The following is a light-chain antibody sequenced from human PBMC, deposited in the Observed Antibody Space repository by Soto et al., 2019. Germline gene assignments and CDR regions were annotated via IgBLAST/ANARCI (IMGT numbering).Light chain of an antibody. CDR1: QGLVHSDGNTY. CDR3: MQATQFPLT. J-gene: IGKJ4*01. Sequence: DIVMTQTPLSSPVTLGQPASISCRSSQGLVHSDGNTYLTWLQQRPGQPPRLLIYRISSRFSGVPDRFSGSGAGTDFTLKISRVEAEDVGVYYCMQATQFPLTFGGGTKVDIK. V-gene: IGKV2-24*01. CDR2: RIS.